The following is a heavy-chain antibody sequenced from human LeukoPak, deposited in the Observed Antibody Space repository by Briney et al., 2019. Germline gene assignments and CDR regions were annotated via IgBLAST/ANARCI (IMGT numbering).Heavy chain of an antibody. Sequence: SETLSLTCAVYGGSFSGYYWSWIRQPPGKGLEWIGEINHSGSTSYNPSLKSRVTISVDTSKNQFSLKLSSVTAADTAVYYCARDGQQLTPNAFDIWGQGTMVTVSS. CDR2: INHSGST. V-gene: IGHV4-34*01. J-gene: IGHJ3*02. CDR1: GGSFSGYY. CDR3: ARDGQQLTPNAFDI. D-gene: IGHD6-13*01.